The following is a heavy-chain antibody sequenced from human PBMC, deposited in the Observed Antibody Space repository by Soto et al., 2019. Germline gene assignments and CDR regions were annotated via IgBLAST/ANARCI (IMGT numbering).Heavy chain of an antibody. Sequence: SLRLSCAASGFTFSSYEMNWVRQAPGKGLEWVTYISSSGGTKYYADSVKGRFTISRDNAKNSLYLQMNSLRAEDTAVYYCARENGMGVWGQGTTVTVFS. CDR3: ARENGMGV. CDR2: ISSSGGTK. J-gene: IGHJ6*02. V-gene: IGHV3-48*03. CDR1: GFTFSSYE.